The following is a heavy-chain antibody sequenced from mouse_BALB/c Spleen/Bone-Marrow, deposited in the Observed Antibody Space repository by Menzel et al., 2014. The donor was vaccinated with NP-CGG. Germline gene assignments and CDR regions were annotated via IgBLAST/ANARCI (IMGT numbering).Heavy chain of an antibody. J-gene: IGHJ2*01. CDR2: INSNGGST. D-gene: IGHD2-1*01. CDR1: GFTFSSYG. CDR3: ARSNYGNYVDYFDY. V-gene: IGHV5-6-3*01. Sequence: EVQRVESGGGLVQPGGSLKLSCAASGFTFSSYGMSWVRQTPDKRLELVASINSNGGSTYYPDSVKGRFTISRDNAKNTLSLQMSSLKSEDTAMYYCARSNYGNYVDYFDYWGQGTTLTVSS.